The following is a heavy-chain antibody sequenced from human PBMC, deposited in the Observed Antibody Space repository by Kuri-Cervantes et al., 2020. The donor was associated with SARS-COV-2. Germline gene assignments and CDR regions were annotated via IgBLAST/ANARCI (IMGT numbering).Heavy chain of an antibody. D-gene: IGHD2-15*01. CDR2: INTNTGNP. J-gene: IGHJ4*02. CDR3: ARDLDCSGGSCYSGRDY. V-gene: IGHV7-4-1*02. CDR1: GYTFTSYA. Sequence: ASVKVSCKASGYTFTSYAMNWVRQAPGQGLEWMGWINTNTGNPTYAQGFTGRFVFSLDTSVSTAYLQISSLKAEDTAVYYCARDLDCSGGSCYSGRDYWGQATLATVSS.